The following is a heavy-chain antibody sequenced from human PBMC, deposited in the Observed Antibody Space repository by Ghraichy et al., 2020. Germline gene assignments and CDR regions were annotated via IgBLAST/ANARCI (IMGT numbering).Heavy chain of an antibody. Sequence: QTLSLTCTVSGGSISSYYWSWIRQPPGKGLEWIGYIYYSGSTNYNPSLKSRVTISVDTSKNQFSLKLSSVTAADTAVYYCARLVAAAGYYFDYWGQGTLVTAPS. CDR3: ARLVAAAGYYFDY. J-gene: IGHJ4*02. CDR1: GGSISSYY. CDR2: IYYSGST. V-gene: IGHV4-59*08. D-gene: IGHD6-13*01.